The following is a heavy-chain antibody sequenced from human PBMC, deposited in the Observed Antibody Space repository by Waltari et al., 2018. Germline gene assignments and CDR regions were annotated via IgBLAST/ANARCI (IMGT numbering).Heavy chain of an antibody. Sequence: QVQLQESGPGLVKPSQTLSLTCTVSGGSISSGGYYWSWIRQHPGKGLEWIGYIYYSGSTYYNPSLKSRVTISVDTSKNQFSLKLSSVTAAYTAVYYCARVYSSSWYSSFDPWGQGTLVTVSS. J-gene: IGHJ5*02. CDR3: ARVYSSSWYSSFDP. V-gene: IGHV4-31*03. CDR2: IYYSGST. CDR1: GGSISSGGYY. D-gene: IGHD6-13*01.